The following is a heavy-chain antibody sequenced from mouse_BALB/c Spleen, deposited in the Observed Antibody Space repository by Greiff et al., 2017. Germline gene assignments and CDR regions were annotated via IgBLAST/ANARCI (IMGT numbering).Heavy chain of an antibody. V-gene: IGHV1S41*01. Sequence: ELARPGASVKLSCKASGYTFTSYWINWIKQRPGQGLEWIGRIAPGSGSTYYNEMFKGKATLTVDTSSSTAYIQLSSLSSEDSAVYFWARDPMITRGYFDVWGAGTTVTVSS. CDR2: IAPGSGST. CDR1: GYTFTSYW. J-gene: IGHJ1*01. CDR3: ARDPMITRGYFDV. D-gene: IGHD2-4*01.